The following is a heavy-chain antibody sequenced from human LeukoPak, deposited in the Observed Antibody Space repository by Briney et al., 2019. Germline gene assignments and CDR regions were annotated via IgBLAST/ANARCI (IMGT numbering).Heavy chain of an antibody. Sequence: PSGTLSLTCAVSGGSISSSNWWSWVRQPPGKGLEWIGSIYYSGSTYYNPSLKSRVTISVDTSKNQFSLKLSSVTAADTAVYYCARHSTTYYYDSSGYDDAFDIWGQGTMVTVSS. V-gene: IGHV4-4*02. CDR3: ARHSTTYYYDSSGYDDAFDI. D-gene: IGHD3-22*01. CDR2: IYYSGST. J-gene: IGHJ3*02. CDR1: GGSISSSNW.